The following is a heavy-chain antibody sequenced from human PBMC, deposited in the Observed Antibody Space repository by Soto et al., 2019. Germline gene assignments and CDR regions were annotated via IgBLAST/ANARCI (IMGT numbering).Heavy chain of an antibody. D-gene: IGHD3-22*01. CDR1: GYTFTSYG. V-gene: IGHV1-18*01. CDR2: IRAYNGNT. Sequence: ASVKVSCKASGYTFTSYGISWVRQAPGQGLEWMGWIRAYNGNTKFSQKFQGRVTITRDTSASTAYMELSSLRSEDTAVYYCARDGGYYSSYWGQGTLVTVSS. CDR3: ARDGGYYSSY. J-gene: IGHJ4*02.